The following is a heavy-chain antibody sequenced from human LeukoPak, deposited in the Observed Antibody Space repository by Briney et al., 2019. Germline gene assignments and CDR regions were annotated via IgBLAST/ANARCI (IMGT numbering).Heavy chain of an antibody. CDR2: ISSSGSTI. CDR1: GFTFSDYY. CDR3: AKDRWGAVASFDN. Sequence: GGSLRLSCAASGFTFSDYYMSWIRQAPGKGLEWVSYISSSGSTIYYADSVKGRFTISRDNSKNTLNLQMNSLRAEDTAVYYCAKDRWGAVASFDNWGQGTLVTVSS. J-gene: IGHJ4*02. D-gene: IGHD6-19*01. V-gene: IGHV3-11*04.